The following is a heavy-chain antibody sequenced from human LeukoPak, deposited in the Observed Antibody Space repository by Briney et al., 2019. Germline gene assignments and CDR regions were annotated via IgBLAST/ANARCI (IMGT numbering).Heavy chain of an antibody. CDR1: GFTFSGSA. J-gene: IGHJ4*02. D-gene: IGHD3-10*01. V-gene: IGHV3-73*01. CDR3: AKARLLWFGELSNFDY. CDR2: IRSKANSYAT. Sequence: GGSLKLSCAASGFTFSGSAMHWVRQASGKGLEWVGRIRSKANSYATAYAASVKGRFTISRDNSKNTLYLQMNSPRAEDTAVYYCAKARLLWFGELSNFDYWGQGTLVTVSS.